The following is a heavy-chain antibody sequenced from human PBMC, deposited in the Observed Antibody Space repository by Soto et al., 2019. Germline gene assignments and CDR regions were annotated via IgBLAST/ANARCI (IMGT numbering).Heavy chain of an antibody. CDR3: AKDTYYHDSSGYYVFDY. CDR1: GFSFSSYG. V-gene: IGHV3-30*18. Sequence: QVQLVESGGGVVQPGRSLRLSCAASGFSFSSYGMHWVRQTPGKGLEWVAGISYDGSNKYYVDSMKGRLTISRDNYKNTLDLQMNSLRAEDTAVYYCAKDTYYHDSSGYYVFDYWGQGTLVTVSS. J-gene: IGHJ4*02. CDR2: ISYDGSNK. D-gene: IGHD3-22*01.